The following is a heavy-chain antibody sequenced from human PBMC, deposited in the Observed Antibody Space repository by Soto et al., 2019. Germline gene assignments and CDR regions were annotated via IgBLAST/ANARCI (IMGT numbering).Heavy chain of an antibody. CDR3: ARPANTVADHFDL. CDR2: IYPSDSDT. D-gene: IGHD4-17*01. V-gene: IGHV5-51*01. J-gene: IGHJ4*02. Sequence: GESLKISCQVSGYTFTIYWIGLVRQMPGKGLEWMGIIYPSDSDTRYSPSFQGQVTISADQSINTAYLQWDSLKASDTAIYYCARPANTVADHFDLWGQGTPVTVSS. CDR1: GYTFTIYW.